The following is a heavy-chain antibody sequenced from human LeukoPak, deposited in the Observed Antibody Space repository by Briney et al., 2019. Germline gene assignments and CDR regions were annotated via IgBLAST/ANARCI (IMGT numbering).Heavy chain of an antibody. Sequence: GGSLRLSCAVSGFTSGSYTMNWVRQAPGKGLEWVSHISSTSTTYYADSVKGRFTTSRDNAKNLLYLQMNSLRDEDTAVYYCAAAGDYWGQGTLVTVSS. D-gene: IGHD3-10*01. J-gene: IGHJ4*02. V-gene: IGHV3-48*02. CDR1: GFTSGSYT. CDR3: AAAGDY. CDR2: ISSTSTT.